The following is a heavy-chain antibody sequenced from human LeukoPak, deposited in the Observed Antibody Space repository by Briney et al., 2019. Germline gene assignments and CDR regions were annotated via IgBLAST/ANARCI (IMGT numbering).Heavy chain of an antibody. J-gene: IGHJ3*02. CDR1: GFTFSSYA. V-gene: IGHV3-23*01. CDR3: AKAFPGLRVWGSCPDAFDI. CDR2: ISGSGGST. Sequence: PGGSLRLSCAASGFTFSSYAMSWVRQAPGKGLEWVSAISGSGGSTYYADSVKGRFTISRDNSKNTLYLQMNSLRAEGTAVYYCAKAFPGLRVWGSCPDAFDIWGQGTMVTVSS. D-gene: IGHD3-16*01.